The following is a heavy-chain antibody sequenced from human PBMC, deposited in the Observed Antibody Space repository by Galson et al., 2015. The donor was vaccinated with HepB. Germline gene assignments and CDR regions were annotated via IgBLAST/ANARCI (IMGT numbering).Heavy chain of an antibody. Sequence: SLRHSCVDSGVTVSSHAMHWAAQAPGKGLEWVAVISYDGSNKYYADSVKGRFTISRDNSKNTLYLQMNSLRAEDTAVYYCARAEVGADPGAFDIWGQGTMVTVSS. J-gene: IGHJ3*02. V-gene: IGHV3-30-3*01. CDR3: ARAEVGADPGAFDI. CDR2: ISYDGSNK. CDR1: GVTVSSHA. D-gene: IGHD1-26*01.